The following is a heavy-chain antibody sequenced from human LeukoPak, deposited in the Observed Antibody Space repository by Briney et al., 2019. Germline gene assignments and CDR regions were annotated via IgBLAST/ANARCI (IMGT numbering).Heavy chain of an antibody. J-gene: IGHJ6*02. V-gene: IGHV6-1*01. CDR3: TRDQDGMGV. CDR1: GDIVSSTVAA. CDR2: TYYRSKWYN. Sequence: SQTLSLTCAISGDIVSSTVAAWTWTRQSPSRGLEWLGRTYYRSKWYNDYAVSVKSRVTINPDTSKNQFSLQLSSVTPEDTAVYYCTRDQDGMGVWGQGTSVTVSS.